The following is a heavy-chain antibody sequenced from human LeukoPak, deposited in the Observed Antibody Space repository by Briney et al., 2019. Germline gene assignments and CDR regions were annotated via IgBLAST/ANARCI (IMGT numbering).Heavy chain of an antibody. V-gene: IGHV4-30-2*06. J-gene: IGHJ5*02. CDR1: GGSISSGGYY. Sequence: PSETLSLTCTVSGGSISSGGYYWSWIRQSPGKGLEWIGYIYHSGSTYYNPSLKSRVTISVDRSKNQFSLKLSSVTAADTAVYYCARGWIAVAGIKEPTKLVVWGRFDPWGQGTLVTVSS. CDR2: IYHSGST. CDR3: ARGWIAVAGIKEPTKLVVWGRFDP. D-gene: IGHD6-19*01.